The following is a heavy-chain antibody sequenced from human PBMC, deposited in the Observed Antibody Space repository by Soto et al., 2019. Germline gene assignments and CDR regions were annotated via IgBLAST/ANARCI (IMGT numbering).Heavy chain of an antibody. CDR1: GFTFSSNG. J-gene: IGHJ5*02. CDR2: VSYDGSKK. D-gene: IGHD3-22*01. V-gene: IGHV3-30*03. CDR3: ARWVGGSMYDNSGKYES. Sequence: QVQLVESGGGVVQPGRSLRLTCAGSGFTFSSNGMHWVRQAPGKGLEWVALVSYDGSKKYYADSVKGGFTISRDNSENTLYLQMNSLRAEDTAVYYCARWVGGSMYDNSGKYESLGQGSLVTVSS.